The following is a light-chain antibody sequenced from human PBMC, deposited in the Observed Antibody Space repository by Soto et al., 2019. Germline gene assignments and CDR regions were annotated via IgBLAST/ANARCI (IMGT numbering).Light chain of an antibody. CDR1: QDIRNF. J-gene: IGKJ3*01. V-gene: IGKV1-27*01. CDR2: AAS. CDR3: QKYSSVPV. Sequence: DIQMTQSPTSLSASVGDRVTITCRASQDIRNFVAWYQQKPWKAPKLLLYAASTLQSGVPSRFSGSGSGTDFTLTINSLQPEDVATYSCQKYSSVPVFGPGTKVEIK.